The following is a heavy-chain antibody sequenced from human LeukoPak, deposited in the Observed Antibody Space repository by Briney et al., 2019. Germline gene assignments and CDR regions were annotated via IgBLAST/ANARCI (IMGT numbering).Heavy chain of an antibody. CDR3: AREFDL. CDR1: GGSISSGNYY. J-gene: IGHJ2*01. Sequence: PSETLPLTCTVSGGSISSGNYYWNWIRQPAGKGLEWIGLIYTSGSTYYNPSLKSRLTISLDTSKNQFSLKLGSVTAADTAVYYCAREFDLWGRGTLVTVSS. CDR2: IYTSGST. V-gene: IGHV4-61*02.